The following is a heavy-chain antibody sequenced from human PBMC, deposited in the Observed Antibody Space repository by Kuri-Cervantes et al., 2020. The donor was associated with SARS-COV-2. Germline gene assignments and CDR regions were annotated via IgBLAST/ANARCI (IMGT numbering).Heavy chain of an antibody. CDR1: GESFSGYY. V-gene: IGHV4-34*01. D-gene: IGHD1-26*01. J-gene: IGHJ5*02. CDR3: ARGGSYYRVYWFDP. Sequence: GSLRLSCAVYGESFSGYYWSWIRQPPGKGLEWIGEINHSGSTNYNPSLKSRVTISVDTSKNQFSLKLSSVTAADTAVYYCARGGSYYRVYWFDPWGQGTLVTVSS. CDR2: INHSGST.